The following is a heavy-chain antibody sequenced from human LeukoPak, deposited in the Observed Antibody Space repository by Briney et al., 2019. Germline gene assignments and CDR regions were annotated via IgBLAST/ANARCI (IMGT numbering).Heavy chain of an antibody. D-gene: IGHD3-22*01. CDR1: GFTFYGYA. V-gene: IGHV3-23*01. CDR3: AKDLIGYDSSGPEYYFDY. Sequence: PGESLRLSCAASGFTFYGYAMTWVRQAPGKGLEWVSAISGSGGSTYYADSVKGRFTISRDNSKNTLYLQMNSLRAEDTAVYYCAKDLIGYDSSGPEYYFDYWGQGTLVTVSS. J-gene: IGHJ4*02. CDR2: ISGSGGST.